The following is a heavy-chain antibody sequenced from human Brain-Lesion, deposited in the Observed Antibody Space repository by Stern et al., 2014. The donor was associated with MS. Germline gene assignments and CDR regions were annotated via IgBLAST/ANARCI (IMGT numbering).Heavy chain of an antibody. D-gene: IGHD3-10*01. CDR3: ARGERWFDS. V-gene: IGHV3-74*02. J-gene: IGHJ5*01. Sequence: EVQLVESGGGLVQPGGSLRLSWAASGSPFGNNWIHWVRQAPGKGLVWVSRVNNDGRRTSYADSVKGRFTMSRDNAKNTLYLQMNSLRVEDTAIYYCARGERWFDSWGQGTLVTVSS. CDR2: VNNDGRRT. CDR1: GSPFGNNW.